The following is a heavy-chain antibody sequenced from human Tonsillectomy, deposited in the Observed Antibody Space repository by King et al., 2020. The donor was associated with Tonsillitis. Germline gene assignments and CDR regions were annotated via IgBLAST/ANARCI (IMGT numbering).Heavy chain of an antibody. CDR3: ARGQITARPRSFYYYYMDV. V-gene: IGHV4-34*01. D-gene: IGHD6-6*01. CDR1: GGSFSGYY. CDR2: INHSGST. Sequence: VQLQQWGAGLLKPSETLSLTCAVYGGSFSGYYWSWIRQTPGKGLEWIGEINHSGSTNYSPSLKSRATISVDTAKNQFSLKLRSVTAADTAAFYCARGQITARPRSFYYYYMDVWGKGTTVTVSS. J-gene: IGHJ6*03.